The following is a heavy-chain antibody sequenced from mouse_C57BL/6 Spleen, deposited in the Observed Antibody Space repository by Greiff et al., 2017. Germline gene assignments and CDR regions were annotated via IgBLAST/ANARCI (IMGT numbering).Heavy chain of an antibody. J-gene: IGHJ4*01. CDR3: TRDQDPAYYSNYDAMDY. D-gene: IGHD2-5*01. CDR2: ISSGGDYI. Sequence: EVHLVESGEGLVKPGGSLKLSCAASGFTFSSYAMSWVRQTPEKRLEWVAYISSGGDYIYYADTVKGRFTISRDNARNTLYLQMSSLKSEDTAMYYCTRDQDPAYYSNYDAMDYWGQGTSVTVSS. V-gene: IGHV5-9-1*02. CDR1: GFTFSSYA.